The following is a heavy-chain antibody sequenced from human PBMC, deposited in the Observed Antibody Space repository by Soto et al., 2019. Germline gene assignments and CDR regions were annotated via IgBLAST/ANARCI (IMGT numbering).Heavy chain of an antibody. V-gene: IGHV1-69*13. CDR2: IVLVFGRP. CDR3: AREASGYNF. J-gene: IGHJ4*02. D-gene: IGHD5-12*01. CDR1: GGRFSNFG. Sequence: SVKVSCKDSGGRFSNFGTSWVRQAPGQGLEWMGGIVLVFGRPNYAQRFRGRLTITADESTSTGYMELISLRSDDTAVYYCAREASGYNFWGRGTKVTVSS.